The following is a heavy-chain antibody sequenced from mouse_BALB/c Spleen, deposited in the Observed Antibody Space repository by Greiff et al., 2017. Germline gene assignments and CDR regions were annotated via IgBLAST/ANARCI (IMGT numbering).Heavy chain of an antibody. CDR1: GFTFSSYA. CDR2: ISSGGST. J-gene: IGHJ2*01. V-gene: IGHV5-6-5*01. CDR3: ARDYYGSSYGDY. D-gene: IGHD1-1*01. Sequence: EVHLVESGGGLVKPGGSLKLSCAASGFTFSSYAMSWVRQTPEKRLEWVASISSGGSTYYPDSVKGRFTISRDNARNILYLQMSSLRSEDTAMYYCARDYYGSSYGDYWGQGTTLTVSS.